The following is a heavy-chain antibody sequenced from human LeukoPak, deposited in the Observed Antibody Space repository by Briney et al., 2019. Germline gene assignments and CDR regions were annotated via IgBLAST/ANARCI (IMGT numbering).Heavy chain of an antibody. Sequence: SQTLSLTCVISGDSVSSNSAAWNWIRQSPSRGLEWLGRTYYRSKWYSYSAVSVKSRIIINPDTSKNQFSLQLNSVTPEDTAVYYCARDRSPEHYYASSHWDYYYGMDVWGQGTTVTVSS. CDR3: ARDRSPEHYYASSHWDYYYGMDV. V-gene: IGHV6-1*01. J-gene: IGHJ6*02. D-gene: IGHD3-22*01. CDR2: TYYRSKWYS. CDR1: GDSVSSNSAA.